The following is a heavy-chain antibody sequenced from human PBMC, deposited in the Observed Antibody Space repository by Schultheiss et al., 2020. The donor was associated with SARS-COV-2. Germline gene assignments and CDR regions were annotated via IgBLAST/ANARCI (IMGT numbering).Heavy chain of an antibody. CDR1: GGYVSSRSYH. CDR2: INHSGST. D-gene: IGHD3-10*01. CDR3: ARGRPRITMVRGVIVPTDYFDY. J-gene: IGHJ4*02. V-gene: IGHV4-39*07. Sequence: SQTISLTCTVSGGYVSSRSYHWGWIRQPPGKGLEWIGEINHSGSTNYNPSLKSRVTMSVDRSRTQFSLKLSSVTAADTAVYYCARGRPRITMVRGVIVPTDYFDYWGQGTLVTVSS.